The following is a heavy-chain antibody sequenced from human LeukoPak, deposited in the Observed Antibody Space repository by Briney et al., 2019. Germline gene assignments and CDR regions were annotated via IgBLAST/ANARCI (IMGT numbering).Heavy chain of an antibody. CDR2: ISSSGSVI. J-gene: IGHJ4*02. D-gene: IGHD1-26*01. Sequence: GGSLRLSCAASGFTFSNYEMNWVRRAPGKGLEWVSFISSSGSVIFYADSAKGRFTISRDNAKSSLYLEMNSLRAEDTAIYYCASRVVGARFDYWGQGTLVTVSS. CDR1: GFTFSNYE. V-gene: IGHV3-48*03. CDR3: ASRVVGARFDY.